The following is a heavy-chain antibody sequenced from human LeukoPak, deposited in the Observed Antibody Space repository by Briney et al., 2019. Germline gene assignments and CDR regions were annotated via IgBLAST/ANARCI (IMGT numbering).Heavy chain of an antibody. J-gene: IGHJ5*02. Sequence: GGSLRLSCAASGFTFSEYGMHWVRQAPGKGLEWVGVIWYDGSNKYYADSVKGRFTISRDNSKNTLYLQMNSLRAEDTAVYYCTGAVVGTFWFDPWGQGTVVTVSS. D-gene: IGHD6-13*01. CDR1: GFTFSEYG. CDR3: TGAVVGTFWFDP. CDR2: IWYDGSNK. V-gene: IGHV3-33*01.